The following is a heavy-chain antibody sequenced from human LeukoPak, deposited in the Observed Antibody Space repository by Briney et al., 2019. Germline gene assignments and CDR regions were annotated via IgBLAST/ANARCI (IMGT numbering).Heavy chain of an antibody. D-gene: IGHD6-13*01. CDR1: GYTFTSYG. CDR2: INPSGGST. V-gene: IGHV1-46*01. J-gene: IGHJ6*02. CDR3: ATWGSSSSPLPTMDV. Sequence: ASVTVSCKASGYTFTSYGISWVRQAPGQGLEWMGLINPSGGSTSYAQNFQGRVTMARDTSTSTVYMELSSLRSEDTAVYYCATWGSSSSPLPTMDVWGQGTTVTVSS.